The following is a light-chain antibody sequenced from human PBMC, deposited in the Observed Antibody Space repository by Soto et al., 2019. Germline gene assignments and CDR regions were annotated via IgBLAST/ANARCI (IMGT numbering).Light chain of an antibody. V-gene: IGLV1-40*01. CDR3: QSFDSSLYV. CDR2: GNS. J-gene: IGLJ1*01. Sequence: QCALTQPPSVSGAPGQRVAISCTGSSSNIGAGYDVHWYQQLPGTAPKLLIYGNSNRPSGVPDRFSGSKSGTSASLAITGLQAEDEADYYCQSFDSSLYVVGTGTNVTVL. CDR1: SSNIGAGYD.